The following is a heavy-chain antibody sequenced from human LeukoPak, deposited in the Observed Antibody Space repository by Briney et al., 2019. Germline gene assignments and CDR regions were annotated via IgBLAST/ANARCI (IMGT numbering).Heavy chain of an antibody. V-gene: IGHV3-20*04. CDR2: INLNGAWT. J-gene: IGHJ5*02. Sequence: GGSLRLSCAASGFKFDDYGMSWVRPAPGKGLEWVGDINLNGAWTGYAYSVKGRFTISRDNAKNSLYLQMNSLRAEDTALYYCAGYYYDSSRGFDLWGQGTLVTVSA. D-gene: IGHD3-22*01. CDR3: AGYYYDSSRGFDL. CDR1: GFKFDDYG.